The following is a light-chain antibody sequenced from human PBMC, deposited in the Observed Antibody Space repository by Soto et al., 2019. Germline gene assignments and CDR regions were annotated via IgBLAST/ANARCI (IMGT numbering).Light chain of an antibody. CDR1: QSVSID. J-gene: IGKJ5*01. CDR2: DAS. V-gene: IGKV3-11*01. Sequence: EIVLTQSPATLSFSPGERATLSCRASQSVSIDLAWYQQKPGQAPRLLIYDASNRATGIPARFSGSGSGTDFTLTISSLESEDFAVYYCQERSNWPPITFGQGTRLEIK. CDR3: QERSNWPPIT.